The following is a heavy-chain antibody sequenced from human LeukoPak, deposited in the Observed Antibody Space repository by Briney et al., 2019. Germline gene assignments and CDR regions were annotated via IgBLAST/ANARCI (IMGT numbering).Heavy chain of an antibody. J-gene: IGHJ4*02. V-gene: IGHV3-21*01. CDR3: ARDLRNSGSYLL. Sequence: GGSLRLSCAASGFTFSSYSMNWVRQAPGKGLEWVSSISSSSSYIYYADSVKGRFTISRYNAKNSLYLQMNSLRAEDTAVYYCARDLRNSGSYLLWGQGTLVTVSS. CDR2: ISSSSSYI. D-gene: IGHD1-26*01. CDR1: GFTFSSYS.